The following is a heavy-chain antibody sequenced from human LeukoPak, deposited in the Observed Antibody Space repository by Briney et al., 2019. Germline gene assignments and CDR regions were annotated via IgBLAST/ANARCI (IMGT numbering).Heavy chain of an antibody. D-gene: IGHD1-14*01. Sequence: GGSLRLSCAASGFTFSSYDMHWVRQATGKGLEWVSAIGTAGDTYYPGSVKGRFTISRENAKNSLYLQMNSLRAGDTAVYYCARETPDSAFDIWGQGTTVTVSS. CDR2: IGTAGDT. CDR3: ARETPDSAFDI. J-gene: IGHJ3*02. CDR1: GFTFSSYD. V-gene: IGHV3-13*01.